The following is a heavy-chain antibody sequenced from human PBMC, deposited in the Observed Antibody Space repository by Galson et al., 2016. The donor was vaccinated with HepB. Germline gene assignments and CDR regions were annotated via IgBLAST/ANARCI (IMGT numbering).Heavy chain of an antibody. CDR3: VQGSTAPAV. CDR1: GFTFNNYG. V-gene: IGHV3-23*01. Sequence: SLRLSCAASGFTFNNYGMTWVRQAPGKGLEVVSSISRSGDSTDYADSVKGRFIISRDNTKNTLSLQMNSLRDEDTAVYYCVQGSTAPAVWGKGTTVTVSS. J-gene: IGHJ6*04. CDR2: ISRSGDST. D-gene: IGHD2-2*01.